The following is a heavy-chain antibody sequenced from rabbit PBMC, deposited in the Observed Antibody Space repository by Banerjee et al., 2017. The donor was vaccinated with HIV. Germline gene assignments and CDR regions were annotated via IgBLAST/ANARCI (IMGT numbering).Heavy chain of an antibody. CDR1: GFSFSSGYY. V-gene: IGHV1S40*01. CDR2: IYISSGYT. D-gene: IGHD8-1*01. CDR3: ARSPSYDGDAGGGYVWNL. Sequence: QSLEESGGGLVKPGASLTLTCKASGFSFSSGYYMCWVRQAPGKGLEWIACIYISSGYTDYASWAKGRFTISKTSSTTVTLQMTSLTAADTATYFCARSPSYDGDAGGGYVWNLWGPGTLVTVS. J-gene: IGHJ4*01.